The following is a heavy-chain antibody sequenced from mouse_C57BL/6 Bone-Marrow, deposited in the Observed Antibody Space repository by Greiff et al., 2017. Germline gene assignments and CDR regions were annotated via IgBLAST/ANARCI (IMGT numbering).Heavy chain of an antibody. CDR3: ARWGYFGY. CDR2: INPNNGGT. V-gene: IGHV1-26*01. Sequence: VQLQQSGPELVKPGASVKISCKASGYTFTDYYMNWVKQSHGKSLEWIGDINPNNGGTSYNQKFNGKGTLTVAKSSSTAYMELRSLTSEDSAVYYCARWGYFGYWGQCAALTVSS. CDR1: GYTFTDYY. J-gene: IGHJ2*01.